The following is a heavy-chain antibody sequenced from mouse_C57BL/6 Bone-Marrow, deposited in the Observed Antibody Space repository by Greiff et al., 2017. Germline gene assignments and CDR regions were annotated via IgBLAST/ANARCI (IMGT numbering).Heavy chain of an antibody. V-gene: IGHV1-69*01. Sequence: VQLQQPGAELVMPGASVKLSCKASGYTFTSYWMHWVKQRPGQGLEWIGEIDPSDSYTNYNQKFKGKSTLNVDKSSSTAYMQLSSLTSEDSAVYYCARGLFAYWGQGTLVTVSA. CDR3: ARGLFAY. CDR2: IDPSDSYT. CDR1: GYTFTSYW. J-gene: IGHJ3*01.